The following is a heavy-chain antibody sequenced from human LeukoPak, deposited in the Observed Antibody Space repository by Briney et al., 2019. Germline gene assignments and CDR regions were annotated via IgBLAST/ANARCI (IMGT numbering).Heavy chain of an antibody. J-gene: IGHJ6*02. CDR1: GFTVSSNY. V-gene: IGHV3-66*01. Sequence: GGSLRLSCAASGFTVSSNYMSWVRQAPGKGLEWVSVIYSGGSTYYADSVKGRFTISRDNSKNTLYLQMNSLRAEDTAVYYCARSTPVIAVAGYYYYYGMDVWGRGTTVTVSS. CDR3: ARSTPVIAVAGYYYYYGMDV. CDR2: IYSGGST. D-gene: IGHD6-19*01.